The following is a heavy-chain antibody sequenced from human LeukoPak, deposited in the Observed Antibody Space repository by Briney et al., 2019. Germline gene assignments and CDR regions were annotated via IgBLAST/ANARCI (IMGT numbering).Heavy chain of an antibody. Sequence: PSETLSLTCAVSGGSISSGGYSWSWIRQPPGTGLEWIGYIYLSGRTYYNPSLKSRVTISVDRSKNHFSLRLSSVTAADTALYYFASSLPPSRWFHFWGQGTLVPVS. CDR3: ASSLPPSRWFHF. CDR1: GGSISSGGYS. J-gene: IGHJ5*01. V-gene: IGHV4-30-2*01. CDR2: IYLSGRT.